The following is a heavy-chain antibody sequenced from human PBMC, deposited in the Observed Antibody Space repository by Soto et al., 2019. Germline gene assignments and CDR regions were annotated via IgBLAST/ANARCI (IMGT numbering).Heavy chain of an antibody. CDR3: AKSRVPAAIAPFDP. V-gene: IGHV3-23*01. Sequence: GGSLRVSCAASGFTFSSYAMSWVRQAPGKGLEWVSAISGSGGSTYYADSVKGRFTISRDNSKNTLYLQMNSLRAEDTAVYYWAKSRVPAAIAPFDPWGQGTLVTVSS. CDR2: ISGSGGST. J-gene: IGHJ5*02. D-gene: IGHD2-2*01. CDR1: GFTFSSYA.